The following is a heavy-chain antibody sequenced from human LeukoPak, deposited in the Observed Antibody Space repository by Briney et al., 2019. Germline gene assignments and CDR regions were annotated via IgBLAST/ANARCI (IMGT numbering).Heavy chain of an antibody. CDR1: GFTFISYA. Sequence: GGSLRLSCAASGFTFISYAIHWVRQAPGMGLEWVAVISYDGSNKYYADSEKGRFTVSRDNSKNTLYLQMNSLRAEDTAIYYCASARSGWYLGQFDYWGQGTLVTVSS. J-gene: IGHJ4*02. CDR3: ASARSGWYLGQFDY. V-gene: IGHV3-30*04. D-gene: IGHD6-19*01. CDR2: ISYDGSNK.